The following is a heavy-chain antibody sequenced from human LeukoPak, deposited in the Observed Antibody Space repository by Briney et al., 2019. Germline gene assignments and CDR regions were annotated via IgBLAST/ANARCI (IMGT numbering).Heavy chain of an antibody. V-gene: IGHV3-30*02. CDR2: IRYDGSNK. CDR3: AKDERWLQPDY. CDR1: GFTFSSYG. D-gene: IGHD5-24*01. Sequence: PGGSLRLSCAASGFTFSSYGMQWVRQAPGKGLEWVAFIRYDGSNKNYADSVKGRFTISRDNSKNTLYLQMNSLRDEDTAVYYCAKDERWLQPDYWGQGTLVTVSS. J-gene: IGHJ4*02.